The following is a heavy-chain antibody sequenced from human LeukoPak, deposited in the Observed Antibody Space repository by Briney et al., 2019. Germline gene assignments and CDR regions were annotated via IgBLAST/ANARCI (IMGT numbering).Heavy chain of an antibody. V-gene: IGHV4-39*01. CDR3: ARFPNYDYVWGSPDNGSDY. CDR2: IYYSGST. D-gene: IGHD3-16*01. Sequence: SETLSLTCTVSGGSISSSSYYWGWIRQPPGRGLECIGTIYYSGSTYYNPSLKSRVTISVDTSKNQFSLKLSSVTAADTAVYYCARFPNYDYVWGSPDNGSDYWGQGTLVTVSS. CDR1: GGSISSSSYY. J-gene: IGHJ4*02.